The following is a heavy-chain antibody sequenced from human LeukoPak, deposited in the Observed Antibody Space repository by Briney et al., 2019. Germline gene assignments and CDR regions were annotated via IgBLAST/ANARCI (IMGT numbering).Heavy chain of an antibody. J-gene: IGHJ4*02. D-gene: IGHD5-18*01. CDR1: GFTFSSYS. CDR3: ARLLNTAMVRAPDY. V-gene: IGHV3-48*04. CDR2: ISSSGSTI. Sequence: GGSLRLSCAASGFTFSSYSMNWVRQAPGKGLEWVSYISSSGSTIYYGDSVKGRFTISRDNAKNSVYLQMNSLRAEDTAVYYCARLLNTAMVRAPDYWGQGTLVTVSS.